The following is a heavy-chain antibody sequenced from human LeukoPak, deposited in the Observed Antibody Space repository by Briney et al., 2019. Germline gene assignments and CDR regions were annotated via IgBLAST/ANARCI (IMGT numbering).Heavy chain of an antibody. D-gene: IGHD5-24*01. CDR1: GGSLSTTNW. CDR3: ARGSQRWLHPDAFDI. V-gene: IGHV4-4*02. J-gene: IGHJ3*02. Sequence: PSETLSLTCAVSGGSLSTTNWWVWLRQPPGKGLEWIGEVYHSGGGNKNYNPSLKSRATISVDTSRNQFSLNLRSVTAADTAVYXXARGSQRWLHPDAFDIWGQGTMVTVSS. CDR2: VYHSGGGNK.